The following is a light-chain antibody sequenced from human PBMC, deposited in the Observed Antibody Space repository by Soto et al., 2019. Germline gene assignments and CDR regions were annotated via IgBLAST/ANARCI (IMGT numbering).Light chain of an antibody. CDR2: GAS. CDR3: QQYGSSPYT. Sequence: EIVLTQSPGTLSLSPGERATLSCRASQSVGSSYLAWYQQKHGQAPRLLIYGASSRATGIPDRFGGSGSGSDCTLTISRLEPEDFAVYYCQQYGSSPYTFGQGAKLEIK. J-gene: IGKJ2*01. V-gene: IGKV3-20*01. CDR1: QSVGSSY.